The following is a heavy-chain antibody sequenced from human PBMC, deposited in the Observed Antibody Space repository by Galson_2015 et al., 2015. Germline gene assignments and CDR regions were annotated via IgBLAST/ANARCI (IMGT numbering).Heavy chain of an antibody. J-gene: IGHJ4*02. Sequence: SLRLSCAASGFTFDDYAMHWVRHAPGKGLEWVSGISWNSGSIAYADSVKGRFRISRDNAKNSLFLQMNSLRPEDTALYYCVKGVGGDSSPPQFDYWGQGTLVTVSS. V-gene: IGHV3-9*01. CDR3: VKGVGGDSSPPQFDY. CDR1: GFTFDDYA. CDR2: ISWNSGSI. D-gene: IGHD3-16*01.